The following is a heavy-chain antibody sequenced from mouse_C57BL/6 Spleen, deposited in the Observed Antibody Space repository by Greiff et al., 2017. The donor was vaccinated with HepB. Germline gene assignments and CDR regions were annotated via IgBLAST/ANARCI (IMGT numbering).Heavy chain of an antibody. CDR1: GFTFSSYA. CDR3: ARGTAQATLYYFDY. D-gene: IGHD3-2*02. J-gene: IGHJ2*01. Sequence: EVKVVESGGGLVKPGGSLKLSCAASGFTFSSYAMSWVRQTPEKRLEWVATISDGGSYTYYPDNVKGRFTISRDNAKNNLYLQMSHLKSEDTAMYYCARGTAQATLYYFDYWGQGTTLTVSS. V-gene: IGHV5-4*03. CDR2: ISDGGSYT.